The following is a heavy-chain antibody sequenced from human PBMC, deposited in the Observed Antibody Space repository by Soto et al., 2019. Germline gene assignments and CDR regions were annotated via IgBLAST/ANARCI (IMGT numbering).Heavy chain of an antibody. Sequence: ASVKVSCKASGYTFTSYGISWVRQAPGQGLEWMGWISAYNGNTNYAQKLQGRVTMTTDTSTSTAYMELRSLRSDDTAVYYCSRSRFGEPCVAPWGKGTLVTVST. V-gene: IGHV1-18*01. CDR2: ISAYNGNT. CDR3: SRSRFGEPCVAP. CDR1: GYTFTSYG. D-gene: IGHD3-10*01. J-gene: IGHJ5*02.